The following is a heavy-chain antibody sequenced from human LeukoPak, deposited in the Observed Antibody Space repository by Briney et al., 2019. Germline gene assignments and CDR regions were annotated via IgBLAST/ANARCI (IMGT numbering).Heavy chain of an antibody. CDR3: ARDRRDGYNCEYFFDY. V-gene: IGHV1-2*06. D-gene: IGHD5-24*01. J-gene: IGHJ4*02. CDR2: INPNSGGT. Sequence: ASVKVSCKASGYTFTGYYMHWVRQAPGQGLEWMGRINPNSGGTNYAQKFQGRVTMTRDTSISTAYMELSRLRSDDTAVYYCARDRRDGYNCEYFFDYWGQGTLVTVSS. CDR1: GYTFTGYY.